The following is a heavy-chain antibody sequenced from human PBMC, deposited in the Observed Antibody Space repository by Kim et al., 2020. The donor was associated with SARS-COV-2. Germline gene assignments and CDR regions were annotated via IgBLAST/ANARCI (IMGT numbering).Heavy chain of an antibody. CDR3: AEKFGY. CDR1: GFTFSSYA. V-gene: IGHV3-30-3*01. Sequence: GGSLRLSCAASGFTFSSYAMHWVRQAPGKGLEWVAVISYDGSNKYYADSVKGRFTISRDNSKNTLYLQMNSLGAEDTAVYYCAEKFGYWGQGTLVTVSS. J-gene: IGHJ4*02. CDR2: ISYDGSNK. D-gene: IGHD3-10*01.